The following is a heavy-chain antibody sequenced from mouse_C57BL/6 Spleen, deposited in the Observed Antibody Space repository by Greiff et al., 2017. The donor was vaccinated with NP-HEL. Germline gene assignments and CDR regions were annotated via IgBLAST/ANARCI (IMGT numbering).Heavy chain of an antibody. CDR1: GYTFTDYE. D-gene: IGHD1-1*01. CDR3: TRRSHYYGSYYFDY. V-gene: IGHV1-15*01. J-gene: IGHJ2*01. Sequence: VQLQQSGAELVRPGASVTLSCKASGYTFTDYEMHWVKQTPVHGLEWIGAIDPETGGTAYNQKFKGKAILTADKSSSTAYMERRSLTSEDSAVYYCTRRSHYYGSYYFDYWGQGTTLTVSS. CDR2: IDPETGGT.